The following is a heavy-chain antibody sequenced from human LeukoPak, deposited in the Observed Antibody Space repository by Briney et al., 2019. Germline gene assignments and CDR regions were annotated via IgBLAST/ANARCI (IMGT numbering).Heavy chain of an antibody. CDR1: GGSFSSYY. CDR3: AREANSPTARYWYFDL. J-gene: IGHJ2*01. CDR2: VYYSGST. Sequence: PSETLSLTCTVPGGSFSSYYWSWLRQSRGKGLEGIGYVYYSGSTNYNPALKSRVTISLDTSENQSSLKLSSVTAAVTAVYYCAREANSPTARYWYFDLWGRGTQVTVSS. V-gene: IGHV4-59*01. D-gene: IGHD2-21*01.